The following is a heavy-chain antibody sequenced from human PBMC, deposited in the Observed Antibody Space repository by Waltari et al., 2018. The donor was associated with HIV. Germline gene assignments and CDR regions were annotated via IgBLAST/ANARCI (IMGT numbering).Heavy chain of an antibody. V-gene: IGHV2-5*02. CDR1: GFSLSTSGLG. CDR2: IYWDDDK. Sequence: QITLKESGPTLVKPTQTLTLTCTFSGFSLSTSGLGVSWIRQPPGKALEWLALIYWDDDKRYSPSLKSRLTITKDTSKNQVVLTMTNMDPVDTATYYCARFIAAAGRYYFDYWGQGTLVTVSS. CDR3: ARFIAAAGRYYFDY. J-gene: IGHJ4*02. D-gene: IGHD6-13*01.